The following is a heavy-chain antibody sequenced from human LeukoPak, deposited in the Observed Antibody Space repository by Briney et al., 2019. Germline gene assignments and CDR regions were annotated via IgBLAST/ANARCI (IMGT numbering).Heavy chain of an antibody. Sequence: SETLSLTCTVSGGSISSSSYYWGWIRQPPGKGLEWIGSIYYSGSTYYNPSLKSRVTISVDTSKNQFSLKLSSVTAADTAVYYCARDFLELSSRYGSVRIDYWGQGTLVTVSS. CDR1: GGSISSSSYY. J-gene: IGHJ4*02. CDR2: IYYSGST. V-gene: IGHV4-39*07. D-gene: IGHD3-10*01. CDR3: ARDFLELSSRYGSVRIDY.